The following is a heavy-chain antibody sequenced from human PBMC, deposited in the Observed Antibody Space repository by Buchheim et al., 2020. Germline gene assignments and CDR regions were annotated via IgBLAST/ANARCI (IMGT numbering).Heavy chain of an antibody. D-gene: IGHD4-17*01. CDR2: ISYDGSNK. V-gene: IGHV3-30*04. Sequence: QVQLVESGGGVVQPGRSLRLSCAASGFTFSSYAMHWVRQAPGKGLEWVAVISYDGSNKYYADPVKGRFTISRDNSKNTLYLQMNSLRAEDTAVYYCARDQWFATTKYFDYWGQGNL. CDR1: GFTFSSYA. J-gene: IGHJ4*02. CDR3: ARDQWFATTKYFDY.